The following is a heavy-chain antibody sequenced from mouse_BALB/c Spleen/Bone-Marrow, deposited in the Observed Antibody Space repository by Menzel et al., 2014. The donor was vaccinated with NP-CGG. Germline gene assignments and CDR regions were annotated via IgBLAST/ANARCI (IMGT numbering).Heavy chain of an antibody. CDR2: ITIGGSYT. Sequence: EVHLVESGGGLVKPGGSLKLSCAASGFTFSSCAMSWVRQTPEKRLEWVSTITIGGSYTYYPDSVKGRFTISRDNAKNTLYLQMSSLRSEDTAMYYCARRLEVRRGWYFGVWGAGTTVTVSS. J-gene: IGHJ1*01. CDR3: ARRLEVRRGWYFGV. CDR1: GFTFSSCA. V-gene: IGHV5-9-3*01. D-gene: IGHD2-14*01.